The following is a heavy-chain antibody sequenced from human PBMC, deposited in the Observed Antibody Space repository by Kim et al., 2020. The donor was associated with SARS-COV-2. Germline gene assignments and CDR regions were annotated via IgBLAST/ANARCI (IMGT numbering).Heavy chain of an antibody. CDR1: GYSFTSYW. V-gene: IGHV5-10-1*01. Sequence: GESLKISCKGSGYSFTSYWISWVRQMPGKGLEWMGSIDPSDSYTNYSPSFQGHVTISADKSISTAYLQWSSLKASDTAMYYCARIGAKDIVVVPAAMGGNWFDPWGQGTLVTVSS. CDR2: IDPSDSYT. J-gene: IGHJ5*02. D-gene: IGHD2-2*01. CDR3: ARIGAKDIVVVPAAMGGNWFDP.